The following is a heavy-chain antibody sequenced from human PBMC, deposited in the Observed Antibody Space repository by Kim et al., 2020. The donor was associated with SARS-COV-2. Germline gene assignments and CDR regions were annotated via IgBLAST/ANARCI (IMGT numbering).Heavy chain of an antibody. D-gene: IGHD2-21*01. V-gene: IGHV3-30*18. CDR1: GLIFSSYG. Sequence: GGSLRLSCEASGLIFSSYGMHWVRQAPGKGLEWLAVISSDGSHQYYVDSVKGRFTISRDNSRNTVFLQMNSLRPDDTAVYYCANWGGGGQTRNWYGPLDYWGQGTLVTVSS. CDR3: ANWGGGGQTRNWYGPLDY. CDR2: ISSDGSHQ. J-gene: IGHJ4*02.